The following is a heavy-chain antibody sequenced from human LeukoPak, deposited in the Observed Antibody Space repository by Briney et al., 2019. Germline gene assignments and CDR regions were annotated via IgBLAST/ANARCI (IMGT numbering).Heavy chain of an antibody. Sequence: PGGSLRLSCAASGFSASHNYMTWVRQAPGKGLEWVSVKYSDGSAYYADSVKGRFTISRDNSKNTLYLQMNSLRAEDTAVYYCARASITMVRGLISFYYYMDVWGKGTTVTVSS. CDR1: GFSASHNY. CDR3: ARASITMVRGLISFYYYMDV. CDR2: KYSDGSA. V-gene: IGHV3-66*01. J-gene: IGHJ6*03. D-gene: IGHD3-10*01.